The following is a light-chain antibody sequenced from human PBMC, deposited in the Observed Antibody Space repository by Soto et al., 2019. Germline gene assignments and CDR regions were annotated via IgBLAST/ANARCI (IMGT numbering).Light chain of an antibody. CDR2: GAS. V-gene: IGKV3-20*01. Sequence: EMVLTQSPGTLSLSPGERATLSCRASQSVSSSYLAWYQQKPGQAPRLLIYGASSRATGIPDRFSGRGSGTDFTLTISRLEPEGFEVDYCQQYGSSARTFGQGTKVDIK. CDR3: QQYGSSART. CDR1: QSVSSSY. J-gene: IGKJ1*01.